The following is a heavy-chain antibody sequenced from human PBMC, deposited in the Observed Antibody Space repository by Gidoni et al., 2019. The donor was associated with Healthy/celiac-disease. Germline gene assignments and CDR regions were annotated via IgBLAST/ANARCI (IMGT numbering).Heavy chain of an antibody. V-gene: IGHV4-59*02. CDR2: ISYSGST. D-gene: IGHD3-10*01. J-gene: IGHJ4*02. Sequence: GGSVSSYYWSWIRQPPGKGLEWIGYISYSGSTNYNPSLRSRITISRDTSKSQISLKVSSVTAADTAMYYCARGFGYYYYWGLGTLVTVSS. CDR3: ARGFGYYYY. CDR1: GGSVSSYY.